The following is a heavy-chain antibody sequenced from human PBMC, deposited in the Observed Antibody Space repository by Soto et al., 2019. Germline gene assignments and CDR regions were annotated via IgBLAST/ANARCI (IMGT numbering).Heavy chain of an antibody. D-gene: IGHD2-2*02. V-gene: IGHV4-61*01. CDR1: GGSVSSGSYY. J-gene: IGHJ6*02. Sequence: WETLSLTCTVSGGSVSSGSYYWSWIRQPPGKGLEWIGYIYYSGSTNYNPSLKSRVTISVDTSKNQFSLKLSSVTAADTAVYYCASVTRTCISSSCYRYYYGMDVWGQGTTVTVSS. CDR3: ASVTRTCISSSCYRYYYGMDV. CDR2: IYYSGST.